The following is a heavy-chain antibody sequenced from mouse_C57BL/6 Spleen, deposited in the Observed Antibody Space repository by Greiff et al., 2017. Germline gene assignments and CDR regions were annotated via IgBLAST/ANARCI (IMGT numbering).Heavy chain of an antibody. D-gene: IGHD1-1*01. V-gene: IGHV1-64*01. Sequence: QVQLQQSGAELVKPGASVKLSCKASGYTFTSYWMHWVKQRPGQGLEWIGMIHPNSGSTNYNEKFKSKATLTVDKSSSTAYMQLSSLTSEDSAVYYCARYYYDGAWFAYWGQGTLVTVSA. CDR2: IHPNSGST. CDR1: GYTFTSYW. J-gene: IGHJ3*01. CDR3: ARYYYDGAWFAY.